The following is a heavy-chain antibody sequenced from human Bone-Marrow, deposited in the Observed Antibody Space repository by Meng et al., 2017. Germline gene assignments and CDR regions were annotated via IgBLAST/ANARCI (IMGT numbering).Heavy chain of an antibody. V-gene: IGHV1-18*01. J-gene: IGHJ4*02. CDR1: GYTLSSDG. Sequence: GELGQAGGEGKKPGASVKVSCEASGYTLSSDGFSWVRQAPGQGLEWLGWINTYNGKTDYAQKFQGRITMTTDTFTSTAYMELRNLRSDDTAVYYCATRGNPYLNCWGQGTLVTVSS. CDR3: ATRGNPYLNC. CDR2: INTYNGKT.